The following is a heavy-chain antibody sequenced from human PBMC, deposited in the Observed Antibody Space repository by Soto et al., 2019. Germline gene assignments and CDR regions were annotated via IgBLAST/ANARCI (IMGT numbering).Heavy chain of an antibody. CDR2: INHSGST. J-gene: IGHJ3*02. CDR3: ARVPISIFGVVRPNDAFDI. D-gene: IGHD3-3*01. CDR1: GGSFSGYY. V-gene: IGHV4-34*01. Sequence: SETLSLSCAVYGGSFSGYYWSWIRQPPGKGLEWIGEINHSGSTNYNPSLKSRVTISVDTSKNQFSLKLSSVTAADTAVYYCARVPISIFGVVRPNDAFDIWGQRTMVTGSS.